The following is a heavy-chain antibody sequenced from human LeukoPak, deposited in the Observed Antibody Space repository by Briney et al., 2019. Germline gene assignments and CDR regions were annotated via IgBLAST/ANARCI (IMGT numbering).Heavy chain of an antibody. Sequence: PSEILSLTCTVSGGSISNYYWNWIRQPPGKGLEWIGYIYSSGSTYFNPSPTSRVTISVDTSKNQFSLNLTSVTAADTAVYYCARADYGGNSAAFNIWGQGTMVTVSS. CDR3: ARADYGGNSAAFNI. CDR1: GGSISNYY. CDR2: IYSSGST. D-gene: IGHD4-23*01. V-gene: IGHV4-59*01. J-gene: IGHJ3*02.